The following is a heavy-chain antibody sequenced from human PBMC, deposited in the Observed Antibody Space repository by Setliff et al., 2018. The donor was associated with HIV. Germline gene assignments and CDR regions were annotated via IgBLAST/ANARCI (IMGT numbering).Heavy chain of an antibody. CDR3: ARVPTTDYQDGSGYYAPKLYYDV. Sequence: SETMSLTCTVSGGSMNGYYWSWLRQSSGKGLEWIGKIYQGGRTNYNSSLKSRVTISLNTSKRQLSLRVNSVTAADTAVYFCARVPTTDYQDGSGYYAPKLYYDVWGRGTLVTVS. V-gene: IGHV4-59*01. J-gene: IGHJ2*01. D-gene: IGHD3-22*01. CDR1: GGSMNGYY. CDR2: IYQGGRT.